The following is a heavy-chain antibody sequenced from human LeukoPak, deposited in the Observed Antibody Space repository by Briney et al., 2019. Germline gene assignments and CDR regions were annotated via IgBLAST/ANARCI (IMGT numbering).Heavy chain of an antibody. D-gene: IGHD3-16*01. CDR3: ARDLRIQDAFDI. CDR2: IYYSGST. CDR1: GGSVSSGSYY. J-gene: IGHJ3*02. Sequence: SETPSLTCTVSGGSVSSGSYYWSWIRQPPGKGLEWIGYIYYSGSTNYNPSLKSRVTISVDTSKNQFSLKLSSVTAADTAVYYCARDLRIQDAFDIWGQGTMVTVSS. V-gene: IGHV4-61*01.